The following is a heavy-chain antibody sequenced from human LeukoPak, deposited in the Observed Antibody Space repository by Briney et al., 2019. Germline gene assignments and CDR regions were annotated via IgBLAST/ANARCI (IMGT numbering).Heavy chain of an antibody. V-gene: IGHV3-23*01. J-gene: IGHJ4*02. Sequence: PGGSLRLSCAASGFTFSSYAMSWVRQAPGKGLEWVSAISGSGGSTYYADSVKGRFTISRDNSKNTLYLQMNSLRAEDTAVYYCANDIRGSGGSCYDYWGQGTLVTVSS. CDR1: GFTFSSYA. CDR2: ISGSGGST. D-gene: IGHD2-15*01. CDR3: ANDIRGSGGSCYDY.